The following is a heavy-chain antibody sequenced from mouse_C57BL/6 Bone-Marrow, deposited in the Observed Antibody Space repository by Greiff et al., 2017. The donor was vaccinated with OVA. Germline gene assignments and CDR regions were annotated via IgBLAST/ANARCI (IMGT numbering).Heavy chain of an antibody. CDR2: IYPGDGDT. J-gene: IGHJ3*01. V-gene: IGHV1-82*01. CDR1: GYAFSSSW. Sequence: VQLQQSGPELVKPGASVKISCKASGYAFSSSWMNWVKQRPGKGLEWIGRIYPGDGDTNYNGKFKGKATLTADKSSSTAYMQLSSLTSEDTAVYFCARSSYYYGSSYEGFAYWGQGTLVTVSA. CDR3: ARSSYYYGSSYEGFAY. D-gene: IGHD1-1*01.